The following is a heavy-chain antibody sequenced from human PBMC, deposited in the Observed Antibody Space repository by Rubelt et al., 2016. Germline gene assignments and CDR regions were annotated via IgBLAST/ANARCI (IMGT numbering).Heavy chain of an antibody. CDR3: ARQPSSHTSGFLGGMDV. J-gene: IGHJ6*02. V-gene: IGHV4-59*08. CDR1: GGSISSYY. D-gene: IGHD5-12*01. CDR2: LYYNGDN. Sequence: QVQLQESGPGLVKPSETLSLPCSVSGGSISSYYWSWIRQPPGKGLEWVGCLYYNGDNNYNPSLKSRVTLSIATSKNQFTRKLGSGTAADTAVYYGARQPSSHTSGFLGGMDVWGQGTTVTVSS.